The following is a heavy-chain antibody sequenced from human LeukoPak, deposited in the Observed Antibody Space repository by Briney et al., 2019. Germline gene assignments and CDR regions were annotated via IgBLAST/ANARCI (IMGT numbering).Heavy chain of an antibody. CDR3: ARDKDSGSYLFDY. CDR1: GFSFSSYA. Sequence: GGSLRLSCATSGFSFSSYAMSWVRQAPGKGLEWVSGINWNGGSTGYADSVKGRFTISRGNAKNSLYLQMNSLRAEDTALYYCARDKDSGSYLFDYWGQGTLVTVSS. CDR2: INWNGGST. D-gene: IGHD1-26*01. V-gene: IGHV3-20*04. J-gene: IGHJ4*02.